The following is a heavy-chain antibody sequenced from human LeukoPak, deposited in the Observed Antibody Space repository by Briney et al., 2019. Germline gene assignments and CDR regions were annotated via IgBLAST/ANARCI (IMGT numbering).Heavy chain of an antibody. CDR3: ARDRRLLGENIEFFQH. Sequence: SETLSLTCTVSGGSISSGDYYWSWIRQPPGKGLEWIGYIYYSGSTSYNPSLKSRVTISVDTSKNQFSLKLSSVTAADTAVYYCARDRRLLGENIEFFQHWGQGTLVTVSS. CDR2: IYYSGST. V-gene: IGHV4-30-4*01. J-gene: IGHJ1*01. D-gene: IGHD2/OR15-2a*01. CDR1: GGSISSGDYY.